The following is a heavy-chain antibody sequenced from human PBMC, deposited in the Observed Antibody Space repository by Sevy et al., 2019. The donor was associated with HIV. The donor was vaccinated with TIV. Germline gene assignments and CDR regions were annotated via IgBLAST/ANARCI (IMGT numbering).Heavy chain of an antibody. CDR1: GFTFSSYA. Sequence: RGSLRLSCAASGFTFSSYAMSWVRQAPGKGLEWVSAISGSGGSTYYADSVKGRFTISRDNSKNTLYLQMNSLRAEDTAVYYCASTRGYSYGPVLYFDYWGQGTLVTVSS. V-gene: IGHV3-23*01. D-gene: IGHD5-18*01. J-gene: IGHJ4*02. CDR2: ISGSGGST. CDR3: ASTRGYSYGPVLYFDY.